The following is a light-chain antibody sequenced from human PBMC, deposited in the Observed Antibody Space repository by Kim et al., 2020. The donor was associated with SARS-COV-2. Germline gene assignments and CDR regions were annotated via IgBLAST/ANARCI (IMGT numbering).Light chain of an antibody. J-gene: IGLJ1*01. Sequence: SYELTQPPSVSVSPGQTASITCSGYKLGDKYVSWYQQKPGQSPVVVIYQDNQRPSGLPERFSGSNAGNTATLTISGTQAMDEAEYYCQAWDSSTHNYVFGAGTKVTVL. CDR3: QAWDSSTHNYV. V-gene: IGLV3-1*01. CDR2: QDN. CDR1: KLGDKY.